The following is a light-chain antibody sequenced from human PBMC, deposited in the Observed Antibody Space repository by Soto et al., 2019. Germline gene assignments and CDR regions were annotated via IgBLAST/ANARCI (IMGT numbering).Light chain of an antibody. CDR3: CSYAGPRYV. CDR2: EGS. J-gene: IGLJ1*01. V-gene: IGLV2-23*01. CDR1: SSDVGSYNL. Sequence: QSALTQPASVSGSPGQSITISCTGTSSDVGSYNLVSWYQQHPGKAPKLMIYEGSKRHSGVSNRFSGSKSGNTASLTISGLQAEDEADYYCCSYAGPRYVFGTGTKLTVL.